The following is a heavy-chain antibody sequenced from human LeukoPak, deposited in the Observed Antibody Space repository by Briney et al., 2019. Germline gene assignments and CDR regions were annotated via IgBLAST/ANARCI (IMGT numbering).Heavy chain of an antibody. J-gene: IGHJ4*02. V-gene: IGHV1-18*01. Sequence: ASVKVSCKTSGYTFTSYGISWVRQAPGQGLEWMGWISAYNGNTNYAQKLQGRVTMTTDTSTSTAYMELRSLRSDDTALYYCARTGLWFGELLSGGIDYWGQGTLVTVSS. CDR3: ARTGLWFGELLSGGIDY. CDR2: ISAYNGNT. D-gene: IGHD3-10*01. CDR1: GYTFTSYG.